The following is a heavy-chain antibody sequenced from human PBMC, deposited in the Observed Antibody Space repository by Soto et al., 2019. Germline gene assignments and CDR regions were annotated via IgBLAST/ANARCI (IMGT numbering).Heavy chain of an antibody. CDR3: ARDSRRGYCYGFLDY. CDR1: GGTFSSYA. V-gene: IGHV1-69*06. Sequence: SVKVSCKASGGTFSSYAISWVRQAPGQGLEWMGGIIPIFGTANYAQKFQGRVTITADKSTSTAYMELSRLRSEDTAVYYCARDSRRGYCYGFLDYWGQGTLVTVSS. D-gene: IGHD5-18*01. CDR2: IIPIFGTA. J-gene: IGHJ4*02.